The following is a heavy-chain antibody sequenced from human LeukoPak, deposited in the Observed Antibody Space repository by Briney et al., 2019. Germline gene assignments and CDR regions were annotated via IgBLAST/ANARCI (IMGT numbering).Heavy chain of an antibody. J-gene: IGHJ4*02. CDR1: GGSISSSNW. V-gene: IGHV4-4*02. Sequence: PSETLSLTCAVSGGSISSSNWWTWVRQPPGKGLEWIGEIYHTGIINYNPSLKSRVTISVDKSMNQFSLRLTSVTAADTAVYCARGGGSHYEIDYRGQGTLVTVSS. CDR2: IYHTGII. CDR3: ARGGGSHYEIDY. D-gene: IGHD3-10*01.